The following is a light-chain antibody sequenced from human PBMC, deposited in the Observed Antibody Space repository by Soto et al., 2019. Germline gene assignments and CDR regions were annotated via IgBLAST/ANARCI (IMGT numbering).Light chain of an antibody. Sequence: QSALTQPPSVSGSPGQSITISCTGTSSDIGRYNYVSWYQHSPGKAPKLIIYDVSDRPSGVSNRFSGSKSGTTASLTISGLQAEDEADYSCGSYSSSDTMIFGGGTKVTVL. V-gene: IGLV2-14*03. J-gene: IGLJ2*01. CDR1: SSDIGRYNY. CDR2: DVS. CDR3: GSYSSSDTMI.